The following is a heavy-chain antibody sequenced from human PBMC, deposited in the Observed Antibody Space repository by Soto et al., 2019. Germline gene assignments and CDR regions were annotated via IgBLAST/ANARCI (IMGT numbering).Heavy chain of an antibody. Sequence: SETLSRTCTVSGGSISSGDYCWGWIRQPPGKGLEWIGYIYYSGSTYYNPSLKSRVTISVDTSKNQFSLKLSSVTAADTAVYYCARADVVPAAMQYYYYGMDVWGQGTPVTVSS. CDR2: IYYSGST. V-gene: IGHV4-30-4*01. CDR3: ARADVVPAAMQYYYYGMDV. D-gene: IGHD2-2*01. J-gene: IGHJ6*02. CDR1: GGSISSGDYC.